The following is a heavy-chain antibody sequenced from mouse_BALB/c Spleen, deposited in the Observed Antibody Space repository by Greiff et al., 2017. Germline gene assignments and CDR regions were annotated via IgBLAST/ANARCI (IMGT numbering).Heavy chain of an antibody. V-gene: IGHV1-31*01. CDR2: INPYNGAT. CDR3: ARWEEIGTSLAY. D-gene: IGHD2-14*01. CDR1: GYSFTGYY. Sequence: EAQLQESGPELVKPGASVKISCKASGYSFTGYYMHWVKQSHVKSLEWIGRINPYNGATSYNQNFKDKASLTVDKSSSTAYMELHSLTSEDSAVYYCARWEEIGTSLAYWGQGTLVTVSA. J-gene: IGHJ3*01.